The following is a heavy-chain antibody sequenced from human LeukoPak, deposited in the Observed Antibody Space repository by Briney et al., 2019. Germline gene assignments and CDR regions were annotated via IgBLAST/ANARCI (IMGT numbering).Heavy chain of an antibody. CDR1: GGSISGGGYY. Sequence: PSQTLSLTCTVSGGSISGGGYYWSWIRQHPGKGLEWIGYIYYSGSTYYNPSLKSRVTISVDTSKNQFSLKLSSVTAADTAVYYCARTMKEVRYFDYWGQGTLVTVSS. V-gene: IGHV4-31*03. J-gene: IGHJ4*02. CDR3: ARTMKEVRYFDY. D-gene: IGHD2-21*01. CDR2: IYYSGST.